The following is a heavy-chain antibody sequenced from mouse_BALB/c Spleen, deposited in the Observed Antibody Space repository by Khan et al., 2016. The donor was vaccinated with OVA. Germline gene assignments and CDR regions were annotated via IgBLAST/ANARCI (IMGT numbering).Heavy chain of an antibody. CDR2: ISYSGNT. Sequence: VQLKQSGPGLVKPSQSLSLTCTVTGYSITSDYAWNWIRQFPGNKLEWLGFISYSGNTNYNPSLKSRISITRDTSKNRFFLQLNSVTTEDTATYYCARICGGDFDYWGQGTTLTVSS. J-gene: IGHJ2*01. CDR1: GYSITSDYA. V-gene: IGHV3-2*02. CDR3: ARICGGDFDY.